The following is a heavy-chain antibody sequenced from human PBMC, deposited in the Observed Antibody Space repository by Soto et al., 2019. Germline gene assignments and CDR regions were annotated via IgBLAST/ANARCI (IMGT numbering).Heavy chain of an antibody. V-gene: IGHV4-59*01. Sequence: SETLSLTCTVSGASISSYYWSWIRQPPGKGLEWIGYIYYRGSTNYNPSLKSRVTISIDTSKNQFSLKLSSVTAADTAVYYCARVAPPYSSSSGGAMDVWGQGTTVTVSS. CDR2: IYYRGST. CDR3: ARVAPPYSSSSGGAMDV. D-gene: IGHD6-6*01. J-gene: IGHJ6*02. CDR1: GASISSYY.